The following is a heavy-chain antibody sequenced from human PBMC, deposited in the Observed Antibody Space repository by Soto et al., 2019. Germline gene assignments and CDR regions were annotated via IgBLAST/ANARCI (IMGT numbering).Heavy chain of an antibody. CDR2: IVPNVGTV. J-gene: IGHJ4*02. Sequence: QVQLVQSGPELMKPGTSVTVSCMASGGTFSSFITYRINWVRQTAGQGPERMGGIVPNVGTVNYAQRFQGRVTITADKSTGTSYMELNNLRSEDTALYYCARRDTSGFLRYFDTWGQGTLVTVS. CDR3: ARRDTSGFLRYFDT. V-gene: IGHV1-69*06. D-gene: IGHD3-3*01. CDR1: GGTFSSFITYR.